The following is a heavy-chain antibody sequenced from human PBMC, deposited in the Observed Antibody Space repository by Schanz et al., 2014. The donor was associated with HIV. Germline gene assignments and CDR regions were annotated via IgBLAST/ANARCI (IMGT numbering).Heavy chain of an antibody. Sequence: EVRLLESGGGLVQPGGSLRLSCAAFGFTFSSDAMSWVRQAPGKGLEWASSISRTGGSTYYADSVKGRFTISRDNSKNTLYLQMNSLRAEDTAVYYCAKEAVTTCFDYWGQGTLVTVSS. V-gene: IGHV3-23*01. CDR1: GFTFSSDA. CDR3: AKEAVTTCFDY. D-gene: IGHD4-4*01. J-gene: IGHJ4*02. CDR2: ISRTGGST.